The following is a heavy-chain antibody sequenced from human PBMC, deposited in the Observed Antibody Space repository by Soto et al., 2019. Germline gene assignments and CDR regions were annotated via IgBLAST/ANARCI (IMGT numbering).Heavy chain of an antibody. Sequence: GGSLRHSCAASGGTCVTFAMSWVRQATGKGLEWVSGISGSGGSTYYADSVKGRFTISRDNSKNTLYLQMNSLRAEDTAVYYCAKDTREDYDFWSGPYFDYWGQGTLVTVSS. CDR1: GGTCVTFA. V-gene: IGHV3-23*01. D-gene: IGHD3-3*01. CDR2: ISGSGGST. CDR3: AKDTREDYDFWSGPYFDY. J-gene: IGHJ4*02.